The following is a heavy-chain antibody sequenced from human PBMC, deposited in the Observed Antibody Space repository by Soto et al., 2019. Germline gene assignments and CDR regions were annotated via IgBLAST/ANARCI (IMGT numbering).Heavy chain of an antibody. Sequence: GASVKVSCKASGGTFSSYAISWVRQAPGQGLERMGGIIPIFGTANYAQKFQDRVTVTADESTSTAYMELSSLRSEDTAVYYCARAWYCGGDCSTYYFDYWGQGTLVTVSS. D-gene: IGHD2-21*02. CDR3: ARAWYCGGDCSTYYFDY. CDR2: IIPIFGTA. CDR1: GGTFSSYA. J-gene: IGHJ4*02. V-gene: IGHV1-69*13.